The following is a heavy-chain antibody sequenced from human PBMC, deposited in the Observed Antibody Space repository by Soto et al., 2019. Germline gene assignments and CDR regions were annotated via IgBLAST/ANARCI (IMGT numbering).Heavy chain of an antibody. CDR3: ARRSSGYYLARDY. V-gene: IGHV3-30-3*01. CDR2: ISYDGSSK. Sequence: QVQLVESGGGVVQPGRSLRLSCAASGFTFSSYAMHWVRHAPGKGLEWVAVISYDGSSKFYADSVKGLFTISRDNSKNTLYLQMNSLRTEDTAVYYCARRSSGYYLARDYWGQGTLGTVSS. J-gene: IGHJ4*02. CDR1: GFTFSSYA. D-gene: IGHD3-22*01.